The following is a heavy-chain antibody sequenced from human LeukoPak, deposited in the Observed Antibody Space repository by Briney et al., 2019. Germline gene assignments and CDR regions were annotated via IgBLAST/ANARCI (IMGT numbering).Heavy chain of an antibody. CDR3: ARPGYSTGAFDY. CDR2: ISGNGGST. Sequence: GGSLRLSCSASGFTFSSYAMHWVRQVAGKGLEYVSGISGNGGSTYHADSVKGRFTISRDNSKNTLYLQMSSLRAEDTAVYYCARPGYSTGAFDYWGQGTLVTVSS. V-gene: IGHV3-64D*09. J-gene: IGHJ4*02. D-gene: IGHD6-25*01. CDR1: GFTFSSYA.